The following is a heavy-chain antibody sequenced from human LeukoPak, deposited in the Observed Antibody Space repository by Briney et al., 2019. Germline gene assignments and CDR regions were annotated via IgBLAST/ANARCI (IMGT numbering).Heavy chain of an antibody. J-gene: IGHJ4*02. D-gene: IGHD6-19*01. CDR2: ISGSGGST. V-gene: IGHV3-23*01. CDR1: GFTFSSDA. CDR3: AKDPRYSSGWLVYFDY. Sequence: PGGSLRLSCAASGFTFSSDAMSWVRQAPGKGLEWVSAISGSGGSTYYADSVKGRFTISRDNSKNTLYLQMNSLRAEDTAVYYCAKDPRYSSGWLVYFDYWGQGTLVTVSS.